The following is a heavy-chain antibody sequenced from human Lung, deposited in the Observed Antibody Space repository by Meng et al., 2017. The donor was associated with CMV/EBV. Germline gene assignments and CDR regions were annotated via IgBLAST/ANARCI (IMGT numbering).Heavy chain of an antibody. V-gene: IGHV3-11*01. D-gene: IGHD6-19*01. CDR3: ARGRIAVAVLFDP. Sequence: GESLKISCAASGFTFSDYYMSWIRQAPGKGLEWVSYISSSGSTIYYADSVKGRFTISRDNAKNSLYLQMNSLRAEDTAVYYCARGRIAVAVLFDPWGQGTLVTVSS. J-gene: IGHJ5*02. CDR2: ISSSGSTI. CDR1: GFTFSDYY.